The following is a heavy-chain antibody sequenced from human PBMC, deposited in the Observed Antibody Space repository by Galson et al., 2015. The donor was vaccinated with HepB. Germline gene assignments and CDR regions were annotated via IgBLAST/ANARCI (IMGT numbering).Heavy chain of an antibody. CDR2: ISYDGSNK. Sequence: SLRLSCAASGFTFSSYAMHWVRQAPGKGLEWVAVISYDGSNKYYADSVKGRFTISRDNSKNTLYLQMNSLRAEDTAVYYCARGSMATVNWYFDLWGRGTLVTVSS. J-gene: IGHJ2*01. D-gene: IGHD5-24*01. CDR3: ARGSMATVNWYFDL. V-gene: IGHV3-30-3*01. CDR1: GFTFSSYA.